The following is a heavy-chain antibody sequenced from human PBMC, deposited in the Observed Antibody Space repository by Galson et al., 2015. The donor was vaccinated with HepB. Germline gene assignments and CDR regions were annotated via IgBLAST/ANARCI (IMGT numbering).Heavy chain of an antibody. CDR3: ARDRRTAAGDRFDY. CDR2: ISSSSGTK. D-gene: IGHD2-2*01. V-gene: IGHV3-48*01. J-gene: IGHJ4*02. Sequence: SLRLSCAASGFTFSSYGMNWVRQAPGKGLEWISYISSSSGTKYDADSVKGRFTISRDNANNSLSLQMNSLRAEDTAIYYCARDRRTAAGDRFDYWGQGTLVTVSS. CDR1: GFTFSSYG.